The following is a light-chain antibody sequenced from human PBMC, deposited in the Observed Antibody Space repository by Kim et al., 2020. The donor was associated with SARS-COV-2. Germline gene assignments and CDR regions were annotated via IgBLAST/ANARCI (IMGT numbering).Light chain of an antibody. CDR1: QGIRND. CDR3: LQDYNYPRS. CDR2: AAS. V-gene: IGKV1-6*01. Sequence: SEYVGDRVTITCRASQGIRNDLGWYQQKPGKAPKLLIYAASSLQSGVPSRFSGSGSGTDFTLTISSLQPEDFATYYCLQDYNYPRSFGQGTKLEI. J-gene: IGKJ2*03.